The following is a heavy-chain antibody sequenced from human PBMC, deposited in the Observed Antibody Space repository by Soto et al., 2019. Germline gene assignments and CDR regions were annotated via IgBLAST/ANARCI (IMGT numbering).Heavy chain of an antibody. Sequence: QVQLVESGGGVVQPGTSLRLSCAVSGFTFSNYGMHWVRQAPGKGLEWVAVISYDGSTKYYADSVKGRFTISRDNSKNTLYLQMNSVRVEDPAVYYCANQIQTGHWGQGTLVTVSS. J-gene: IGHJ4*02. CDR1: GFTFSNYG. V-gene: IGHV3-30*18. D-gene: IGHD5-18*01. CDR2: ISYDGSTK. CDR3: ANQIQTGH.